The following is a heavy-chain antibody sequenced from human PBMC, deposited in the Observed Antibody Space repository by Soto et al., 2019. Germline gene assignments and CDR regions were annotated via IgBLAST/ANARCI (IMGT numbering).Heavy chain of an antibody. J-gene: IGHJ4*02. V-gene: IGHV1-18*01. Sequence: QVQLVQSGAEVKKPGASVKVSCKASGYTFTSYGISWVRQAPGQGLEWMGWISAYNGNTNYAQKLQGRVTMTTDTATSTAYMELRSLRSDDTAVYYCARDRYLGYCSGGSCYFGFYWGQGTLVTVSS. CDR2: ISAYNGNT. CDR3: ARDRYLGYCSGGSCYFGFY. D-gene: IGHD2-15*01. CDR1: GYTFTSYG.